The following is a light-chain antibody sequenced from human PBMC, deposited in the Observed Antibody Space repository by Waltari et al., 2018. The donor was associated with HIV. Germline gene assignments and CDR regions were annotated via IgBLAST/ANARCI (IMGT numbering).Light chain of an antibody. J-gene: IGLJ2*01. CDR1: SLRSYY. Sequence: SSELTQDPAVSVALGQTVRITCQGDSLRSYYASWYKQKPGQDPVLVIYGKNTRPHGILGRFSSSRSVTTASLTISGAQAEDEADYYGNSRDTSGNHQVFGGGTTLPVL. V-gene: IGLV3-19*01. CDR2: GKN. CDR3: NSRDTSGNHQV.